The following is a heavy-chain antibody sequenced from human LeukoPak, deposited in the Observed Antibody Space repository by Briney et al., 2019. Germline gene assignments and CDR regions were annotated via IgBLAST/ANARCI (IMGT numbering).Heavy chain of an antibody. Sequence: SETLSLTCAVYGGSFSGYYWSWIRQPPGKGLEWIGEINHSGSTNYNPSLKSRVTISVDTSKNQFSLKLSSVTAADTAVYYCAGRPVEGWYGVIGWWFDPWGQGTLDTVSS. CDR1: GGSFSGYY. CDR2: INHSGST. D-gene: IGHD6-19*01. J-gene: IGHJ5*02. V-gene: IGHV4-34*01. CDR3: AGRPVEGWYGVIGWWFDP.